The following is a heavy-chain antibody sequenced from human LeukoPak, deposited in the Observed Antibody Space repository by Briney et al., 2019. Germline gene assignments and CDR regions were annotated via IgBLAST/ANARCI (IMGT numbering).Heavy chain of an antibody. V-gene: IGHV4-61*02. CDR3: ARDQGSGSYPYYYYYMDV. CDR1: GGSISSGSYY. J-gene: IGHJ6*03. Sequence: SQTLSLTCTVSGGSISSGSYYWSWIRQPAGKGLEWIGRIYTSGSTNYNPSLKSRVTISVDTSKNQFSLRLSSVTAADTAVYYCARDQGSGSYPYYYYYMDVWGKGTTVTVSS. D-gene: IGHD1-26*01. CDR2: IYTSGST.